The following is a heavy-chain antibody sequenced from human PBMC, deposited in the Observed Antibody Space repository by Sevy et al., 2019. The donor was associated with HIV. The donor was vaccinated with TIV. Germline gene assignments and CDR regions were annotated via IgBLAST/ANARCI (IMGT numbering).Heavy chain of an antibody. CDR1: GFSYSSYG. Sequence: GGYLRLSCAASGFSYSSYGMHWVRQAPGKGLEWVAYIQYDGSNKEYADSVKGRSTISRDNCKNTLDLQMNSLRVEDTAVYYCVKELGGEGGDHWGQGTLVTVSS. CDR3: VKELGGEGGDH. J-gene: IGHJ4*02. V-gene: IGHV3-30*02. CDR2: IQYDGSNK. D-gene: IGHD3-10*01.